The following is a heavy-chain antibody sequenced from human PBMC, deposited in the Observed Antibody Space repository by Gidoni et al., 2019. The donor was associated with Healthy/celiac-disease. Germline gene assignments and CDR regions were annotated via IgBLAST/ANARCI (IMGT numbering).Heavy chain of an antibody. CDR2: ISYDGSNK. D-gene: IGHD6-19*01. Sequence: QVQLVESGGGVVQPGRSLRLSCAASGFTFRSHAMHWVRQAPGKGLEWVAVISYDGSNKYYADSVKGRFTISRDNSKNTLYLQMNSLRAEDTAVYYCARGSSSGWYENWFDPWGQGTLVTVSS. CDR3: ARGSSSGWYENWFDP. V-gene: IGHV3-30-3*01. J-gene: IGHJ5*02. CDR1: GFTFRSHA.